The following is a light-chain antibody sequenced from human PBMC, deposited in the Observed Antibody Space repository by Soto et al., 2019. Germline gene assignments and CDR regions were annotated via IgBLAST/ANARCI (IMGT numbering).Light chain of an antibody. CDR2: EGN. J-gene: IGLJ1*01. CDR1: SSDVGSYNL. V-gene: IGLV2-23*01. CDR3: CSYAGRSTYV. Sequence: QSVLTQPASVSGSPGQSITISCTETSSDVGSYNLVSWYQQLPGKAPKLMIYEGNKRPSGVSNRFSGSKSGNTASLTISGLQAEDEADYYCCSYAGRSTYVFGTGTKLTVL.